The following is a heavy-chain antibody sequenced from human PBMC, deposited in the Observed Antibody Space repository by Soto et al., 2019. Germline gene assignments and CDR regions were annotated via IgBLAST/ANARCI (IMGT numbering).Heavy chain of an antibody. CDR2: ISGSGGST. J-gene: IGHJ5*02. Sequence: GGSLRLSCAASGFTFSSYAMSWVRQAPGKGLEWVSAISGSGGSTYYADSVKGRFTISRDSSKNTLYLQMNSLRAEDTAVYYCAKRTYYDFWSGENWFDPWGQGTLVTVSS. V-gene: IGHV3-23*01. CDR1: GFTFSSYA. D-gene: IGHD3-3*01. CDR3: AKRTYYDFWSGENWFDP.